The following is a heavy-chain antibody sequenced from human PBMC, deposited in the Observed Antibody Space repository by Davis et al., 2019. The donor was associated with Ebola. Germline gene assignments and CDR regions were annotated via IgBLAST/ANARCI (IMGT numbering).Heavy chain of an antibody. J-gene: IGHJ6*03. CDR2: ISYDGSNK. V-gene: IGHV3-30-3*02. CDR1: GFTFSSYA. Sequence: GESLKISCAASGFTFSSYAMHWVRQAPGKGLEWVAVISYDGSNKYYADSVKGRFTISRDNSKNTLYLQMNSLRAEDTAVYYCAKMGYGDYYYYYYYMDVWGKGTTVTVSS. D-gene: IGHD4-17*01. CDR3: AKMGYGDYYYYYYYMDV.